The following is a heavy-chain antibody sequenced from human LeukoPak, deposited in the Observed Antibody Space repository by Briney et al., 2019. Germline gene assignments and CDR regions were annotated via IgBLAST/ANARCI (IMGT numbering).Heavy chain of an antibody. CDR2: IWYDGSNK. Sequence: GGSLRLSCAASGFTFSSYGMHWVRQAPGKGLEWVAVIWYDGSNKYYADSVKGRFTISRDNSKNTLYLQMNSLRAEDTAVYYCAKGTWIQLWLDWGQGTLVTVSS. J-gene: IGHJ4*02. CDR3: AKGTWIQLWLD. V-gene: IGHV3-33*06. CDR1: GFTFSSYG. D-gene: IGHD5-18*01.